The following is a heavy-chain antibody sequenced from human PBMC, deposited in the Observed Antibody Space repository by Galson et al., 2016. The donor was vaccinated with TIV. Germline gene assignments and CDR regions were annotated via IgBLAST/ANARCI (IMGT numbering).Heavy chain of an antibody. V-gene: IGHV1-58*01. Sequence: SVKVSCKASGFTFITSGVHWVRQARGQRLEWIGWIVTGSGDTNYAQSFQHRVTITRDMSTSTAYMELSSLRSEDTAVYYCGTVGSSSWSPLPSSSYFGVDVWGQGTTVTVSS. D-gene: IGHD1-26*01. CDR3: GTVGSSSWSPLPSSSYFGVDV. CDR1: GFTFITSG. CDR2: IVTGSGDT. J-gene: IGHJ6*02.